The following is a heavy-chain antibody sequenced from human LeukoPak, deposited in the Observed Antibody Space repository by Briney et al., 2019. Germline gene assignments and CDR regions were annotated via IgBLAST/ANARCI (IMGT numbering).Heavy chain of an antibody. D-gene: IGHD4-17*01. J-gene: IGHJ5*02. V-gene: IGHV5-51*01. Sequence: GESLKISCKGSGYSFTTYWIAWVRQMPGKGLEWMGIIYPGDSNTRYSPSFQGQVTISADKSISTAYLQWSSLKASDTAMYYCARLVTTTGINWFDPWGQGTLVTVSS. CDR3: ARLVTTTGINWFDP. CDR1: GYSFTTYW. CDR2: IYPGDSNT.